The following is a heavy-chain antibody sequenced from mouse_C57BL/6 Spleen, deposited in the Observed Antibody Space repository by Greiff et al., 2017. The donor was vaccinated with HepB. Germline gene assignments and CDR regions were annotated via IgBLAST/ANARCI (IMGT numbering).Heavy chain of an antibody. CDR1: GFSLTSYG. V-gene: IGHV2-6-1*01. D-gene: IGHD1-1*01. Sequence: VQLQQSGPGLVAPSQSLSITCTVSGFSLTSYGVHWVRQPPGKGLEWLVVIWSDGSTTYNSALKSRLSISKDNSKSQVFLKMNSLQTDDTAMYYCARHEDYYGSSYDAMDYWGQGTSVTVSS. CDR2: IWSDGST. CDR3: ARHEDYYGSSYDAMDY. J-gene: IGHJ4*01.